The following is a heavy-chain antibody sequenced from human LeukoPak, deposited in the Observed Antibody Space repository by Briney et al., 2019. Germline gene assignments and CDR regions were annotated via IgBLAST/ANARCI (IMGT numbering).Heavy chain of an antibody. CDR1: GFTFSSYA. CDR2: ISGSGGNT. J-gene: IGHJ6*03. CDR3: AKDPNFYYCMDV. V-gene: IGHV3-23*01. Sequence: GGSLRLSCAASGFTFSSYAMNWVRQAPGKGLEWVSAISGSGGNTYYADSVKGRFTISRDNSKNTLYLQMNSLRAEDTAVYYCAKDPNFYYCMDVWGKGTTVTISS.